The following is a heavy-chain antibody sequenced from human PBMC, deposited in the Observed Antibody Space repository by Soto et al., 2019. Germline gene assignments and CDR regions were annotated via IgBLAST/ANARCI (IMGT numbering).Heavy chain of an antibody. CDR3: AHRIPSSGQYNWNLNWFDP. CDR2: IYWNDDK. Sequence: SGPTLVKPTQTLTLTCTFSGFSLSTSGVGVGWIRQPPGKALEWLALIYWNDDKRYSPSLKSRLTITKDTSKNQVVLTMTNMDPVDTATYYCAHRIPSSGQYNWNLNWFDPWGQGTLVTVSS. V-gene: IGHV2-5*01. CDR1: GFSLSTSGVG. J-gene: IGHJ5*02. D-gene: IGHD1-20*01.